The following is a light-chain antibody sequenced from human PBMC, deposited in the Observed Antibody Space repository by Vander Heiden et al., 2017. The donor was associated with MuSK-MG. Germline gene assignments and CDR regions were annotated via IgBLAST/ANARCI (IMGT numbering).Light chain of an antibody. J-gene: IGLJ2*01. Sequence: QSVLTQPPSASEAPRQRVTISCSGSTSNIGNNAVNWYQQFPGEAPKLLIYYDDVRPSGVSDRFSGSKSDTSASLAISGLQSEDEADYYCAAWDDSLNSVVFGGGTKLTVL. CDR1: TSNIGNNA. CDR2: YDD. V-gene: IGLV1-36*01. CDR3: AAWDDSLNSVV.